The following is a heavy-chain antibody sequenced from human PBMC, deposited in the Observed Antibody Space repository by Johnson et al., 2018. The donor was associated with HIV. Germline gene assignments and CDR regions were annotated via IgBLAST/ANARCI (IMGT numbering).Heavy chain of an antibody. Sequence: QVQLVESGGGVVQPGRSLRLSCAASGFTFSSYAMHWVRQAPGKGLEWVAVISYDGRNKYYADSVKGRFTISRDNSKNTLYLQMNSLRAEDTAVYYCVKGIDSSSWYAFDIWGQGTMVTVSS. D-gene: IGHD6-13*01. CDR3: VKGIDSSSWYAFDI. V-gene: IGHV3-30*14. CDR1: GFTFSSYA. CDR2: ISYDGRNK. J-gene: IGHJ3*02.